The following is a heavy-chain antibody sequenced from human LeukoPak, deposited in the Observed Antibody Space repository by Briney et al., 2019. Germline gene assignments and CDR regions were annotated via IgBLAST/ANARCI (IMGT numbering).Heavy chain of an antibody. V-gene: IGHV1-18*01. CDR2: ISAYNGNT. CDR3: ARSGETPPYYYYYGMDV. CDR1: GYTFTSYG. J-gene: IGHJ6*02. Sequence: ASVKVSCKASGYTFTSYGISWVRQAPGQGLEWMGWISAYNGNTNYAQKLQGRVTMTTDTSTSTAYMELRSLRSDDTAVYYCARSGETPPYYYYYGMDVWGQGTTVTVSS. D-gene: IGHD1-26*01.